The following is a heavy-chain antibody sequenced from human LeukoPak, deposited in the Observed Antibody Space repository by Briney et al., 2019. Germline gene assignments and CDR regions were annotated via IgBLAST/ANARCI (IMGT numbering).Heavy chain of an antibody. J-gene: IGHJ3*02. CDR1: GFTFSTFS. CDR3: SRESSQSHASDI. V-gene: IGHV3-53*01. CDR2: INTGGST. Sequence: PGGSLRLSCAASGFTFSTFSMAWVRQAPGKGLEWVSMINTGGSTRYADSVKGRFTISRDNSKNTVYLQMNSLRADDTALYYCSRESSQSHASDIWGQGTMVTVSS.